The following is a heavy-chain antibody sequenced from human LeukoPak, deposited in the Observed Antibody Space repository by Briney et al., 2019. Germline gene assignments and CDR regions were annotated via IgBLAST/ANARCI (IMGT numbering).Heavy chain of an antibody. CDR3: AKYIAATGSGRSWFGG. CDR2: IYTSGST. V-gene: IGHV4-4*08. CDR1: GGSISSYY. Sequence: SETLSLTCAVSGGSISSYYWSWIRQPPGKGLEWIGYIYTSGSTYYNPSLKSRVTISVDTSKNQFSLKLSSVPAADTAVYYCAKYIAATGSGRSWFGGWGQVTLVTV. J-gene: IGHJ5*02. D-gene: IGHD1-26*01.